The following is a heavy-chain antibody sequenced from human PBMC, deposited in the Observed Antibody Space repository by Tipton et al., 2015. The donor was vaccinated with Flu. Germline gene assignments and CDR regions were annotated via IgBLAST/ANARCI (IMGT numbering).Heavy chain of an antibody. J-gene: IGHJ4*02. CDR3: ARRYSSGWYYYVDY. D-gene: IGHD6-19*01. V-gene: IGHV4-59*01. CDR2: LYYSGST. Sequence: TLSLTCTVSGGSISSYYWSWIRPPPGKGLEWIGYLYYSGSTNYNPSLKSRVTISVDTSKNQFSLKLSSVTAADTAVYYCARRYSSGWYYYVDYWGQGTLVTVSS. CDR1: GGSISSYY.